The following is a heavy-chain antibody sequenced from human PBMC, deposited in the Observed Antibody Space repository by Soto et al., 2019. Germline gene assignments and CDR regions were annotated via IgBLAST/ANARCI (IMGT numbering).Heavy chain of an antibody. D-gene: IGHD3-3*01. CDR3: ARFDFWSGRSYYFDY. V-gene: IGHV1-18*01. J-gene: IGHJ4*02. Sequence: GASVKVSCKASGYTFTSYGISWVRQAPGQGLEWMGWISAYNGNTNYAQKLQGRVTMTTDTSTSTAYMELRSLRSDDTAVYYCARFDFWSGRSYYFDYWGQGTLVTVSS. CDR2: ISAYNGNT. CDR1: GYTFTSYG.